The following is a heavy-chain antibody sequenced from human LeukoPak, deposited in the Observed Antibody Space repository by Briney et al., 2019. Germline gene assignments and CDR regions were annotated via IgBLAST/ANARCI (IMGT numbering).Heavy chain of an antibody. J-gene: IGHJ5*02. V-gene: IGHV3-23*01. Sequence: GGALRLSCAASGFTFSSDAMSWGCQAPEKGVEWVSAISGSGGSTYYADSVKGRFTISRDNSKNTLYLQMNSLRAEDTAVYYCAKDRAAARVSRFDPWGQGTLVTVSS. D-gene: IGHD6-13*01. CDR2: ISGSGGST. CDR1: GFTFSSDA. CDR3: AKDRAAARVSRFDP.